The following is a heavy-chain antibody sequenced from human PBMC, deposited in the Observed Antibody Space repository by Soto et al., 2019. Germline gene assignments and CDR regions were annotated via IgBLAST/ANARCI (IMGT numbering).Heavy chain of an antibody. V-gene: IGHV3-64D*08. Sequence: WGSLRLSCSASGFTFSSYAMHWVRQAPGKGLEYVSAISSNGGSTYYADSVKGRFTISRDNSKNTLYLQMSSLRAEDTAVYYCVKVAVGATGRGVYWGQGTLVTVSS. CDR3: VKVAVGATGRGVY. CDR2: ISSNGGST. D-gene: IGHD1-26*01. CDR1: GFTFSSYA. J-gene: IGHJ4*02.